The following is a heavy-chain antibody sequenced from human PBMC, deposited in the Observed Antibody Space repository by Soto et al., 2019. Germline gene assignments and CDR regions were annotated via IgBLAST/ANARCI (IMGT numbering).Heavy chain of an antibody. CDR3: AKGYCSGGSCCFDY. V-gene: IGHV3-30*18. CDR2: ISYDGSNK. J-gene: IGHJ4*02. Sequence: QVQLVESGGGVVQPGRSLRLSCAASGFTFSSYGMHWVRQAPGKGLEWVAVISYDGSNKYYADSVKGRFTISRDNSKNTLYLQMNSLRAVDTAVYYCAKGYCSGGSCCFDYWGQGTLVTVSS. CDR1: GFTFSSYG. D-gene: IGHD2-15*01.